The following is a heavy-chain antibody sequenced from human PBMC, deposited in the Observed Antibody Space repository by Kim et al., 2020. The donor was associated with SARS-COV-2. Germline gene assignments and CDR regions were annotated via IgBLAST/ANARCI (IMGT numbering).Heavy chain of an antibody. CDR2: ISYDGSNK. CDR1: GFTFSSYA. J-gene: IGHJ4*02. V-gene: IGHV3-30*04. CDR3: ARGARVGDYVWGSYRFEFLIDY. D-gene: IGHD3-16*02. Sequence: GGSLRLSCAASGFTFSSYAMHLVRQAPGKGLEWVAVISYDGSNKYYADSVKGRFTISRDNSKNTLYLQMNSLRAEDTAVYYCARGARVGDYVWGSYRFEFLIDYWGQGTLVTVSS.